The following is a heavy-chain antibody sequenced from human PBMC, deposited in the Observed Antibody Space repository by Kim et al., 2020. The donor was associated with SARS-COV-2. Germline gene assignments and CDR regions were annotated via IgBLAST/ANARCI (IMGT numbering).Heavy chain of an antibody. J-gene: IGHJ1*01. V-gene: IGHV4-34*01. CDR1: GGSFSGYY. Sequence: SETLSLTYAVYGGSFSGYYWSWIRQPPGKGLEWIGEINHSGSTNYNPSLKSRVTISVDTSKNQLSLKLSTVTAADTAVYYCARGKKPYSSSSPYFQHWGQGTLVTVSS. CDR2: INHSGST. CDR3: ARGKKPYSSSSPYFQH. D-gene: IGHD6-13*01.